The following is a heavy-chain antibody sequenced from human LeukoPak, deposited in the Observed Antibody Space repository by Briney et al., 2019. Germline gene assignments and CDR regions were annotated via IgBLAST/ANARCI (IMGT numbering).Heavy chain of an antibody. CDR2: IDWDGDK. Sequence: SGPALVKPTQTLTLTCTLSGFSLETAAMSVSWIRQPPGKAPEWLARIDWDGDKFYSTSLKTRLTISKDTSKNQVVLTLSNMDREDTGTYYCARTHLLDGELSTFHFDHWGQGTLVTVSS. D-gene: IGHD3-10*01. CDR1: GFSLETAAMS. V-gene: IGHV2-70*17. J-gene: IGHJ4*02. CDR3: ARTHLLDGELSTFHFDH.